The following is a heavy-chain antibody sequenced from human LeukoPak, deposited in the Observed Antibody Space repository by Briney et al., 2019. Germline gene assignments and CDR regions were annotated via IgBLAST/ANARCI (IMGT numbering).Heavy chain of an antibody. J-gene: IGHJ6*02. CDR1: GGSFSGYY. Sequence: SETLSLTCAVYGGSFSGYYWSWIRQPPGKGLEWIGEINHSGSTNYNPSLKSRVTISVDTSKNQFSLKLSSVTAADTAVYYCARDYYGSGSSYYYYYYGMDVRGQGTTVTVSS. V-gene: IGHV4-34*01. CDR3: ARDYYGSGSSYYYYYYGMDV. CDR2: INHSGST. D-gene: IGHD3-10*01.